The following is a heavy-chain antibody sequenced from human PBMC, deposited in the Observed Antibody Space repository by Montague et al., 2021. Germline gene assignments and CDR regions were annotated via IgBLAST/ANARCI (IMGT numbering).Heavy chain of an antibody. J-gene: IGHJ4*02. D-gene: IGHD3-10*01. CDR2: GRHIGST. V-gene: IGHV4-34*01. CDR1: GGSLSEYD. CDR3: ASERGPFDY. Sequence: SETLSLTCGVYGGSLSEYDWTWIRQSPEKGLEWICEGRHIGSTNYNPSLKSRVTMSVDKSTNQFSLKLRSVTAADTAVYYYASERGPFDYWGQGTVVTVSS.